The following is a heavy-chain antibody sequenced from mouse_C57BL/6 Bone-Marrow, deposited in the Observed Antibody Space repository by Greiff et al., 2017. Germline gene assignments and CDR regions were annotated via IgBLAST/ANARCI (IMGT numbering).Heavy chain of an antibody. V-gene: IGHV2-5*01. CDR2: IWRGGST. D-gene: IGHD2-3*01. CDR1: GFSLTSYG. Sequence: QVQLQQSGPGLVQPSQSLSITCTVSGFSLTSYGVHWVRQSPGKGLEWLGVIWRGGSTDYNAAFMSRLSITKDNSKSQVFFKMNSLQADDTAIYYCANQPPYDGYHWYFDGWGTGTTVTVSA. CDR3: ANQPPYDGYHWYFDG. J-gene: IGHJ1*03.